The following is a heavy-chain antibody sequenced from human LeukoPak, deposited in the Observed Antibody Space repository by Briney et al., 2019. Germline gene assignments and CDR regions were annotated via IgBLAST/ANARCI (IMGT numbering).Heavy chain of an antibody. Sequence: GGSLRLSCAASGFTFSSAGMHWVRQPPGKGLEWVAVIWYDGNIKYYADSVKGRFTISRDNSKNTLYLQMNSLRAEDTAVYFCAGNGPYGSAYYFYMDVWGTGTTVTVSS. CDR2: IWYDGNIK. CDR3: AGNGPYGSAYYFYMDV. D-gene: IGHD3-10*01. J-gene: IGHJ6*03. CDR1: GFTFSSAG. V-gene: IGHV3-33*01.